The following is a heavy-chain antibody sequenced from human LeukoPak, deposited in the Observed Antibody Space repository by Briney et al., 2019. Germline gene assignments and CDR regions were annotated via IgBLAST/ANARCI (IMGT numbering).Heavy chain of an antibody. D-gene: IGHD3-22*01. CDR2: ISSSSSYI. J-gene: IGHJ3*02. Sequence: NPGGSLRLSCAASGFTFSSYSMNWVRQAPGKGLEWVSSISSSSSYIYYADSVKGRFTISRDNAKNSLYLQTNSLRAEDTAVYYCAVASSGYYLDAFDIWGQGTMVTVSS. V-gene: IGHV3-21*01. CDR3: AVASSGYYLDAFDI. CDR1: GFTFSSYS.